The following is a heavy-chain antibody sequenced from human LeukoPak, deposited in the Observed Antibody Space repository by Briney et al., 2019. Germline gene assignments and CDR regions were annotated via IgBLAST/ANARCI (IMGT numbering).Heavy chain of an antibody. CDR3: LRDLNWSLDQ. CDR2: ISYDGSNK. V-gene: IGHV3-30*03. J-gene: IGHJ4*02. D-gene: IGHD1-20*01. CDR1: GFTFSSNG. Sequence: PGRSLRLSCAASGFTFSSNGMHWVRQAPGKGLEWVAVISYDGSNKYYADSVKGRFTISRDNAKNTLYLQMTSLRAEDTAVYYCLRDLNWSLDQWGQGTLVTVSS.